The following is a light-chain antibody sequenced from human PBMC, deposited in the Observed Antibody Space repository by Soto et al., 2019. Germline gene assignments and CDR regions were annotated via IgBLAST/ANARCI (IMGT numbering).Light chain of an antibody. Sequence: QSVLTQPSSVSGSPGQSITISCTGTSSDVGGYNYVSWYQQLPGKAPKLLIYEVNYRPSGVSDRFSGSKSGNTASLTISGLQPEDEAGYYCSTYTTSSTTYVFGTGTKVTVL. J-gene: IGLJ1*01. V-gene: IGLV2-14*01. CDR1: SSDVGGYNY. CDR2: EVN. CDR3: STYTTSSTTYV.